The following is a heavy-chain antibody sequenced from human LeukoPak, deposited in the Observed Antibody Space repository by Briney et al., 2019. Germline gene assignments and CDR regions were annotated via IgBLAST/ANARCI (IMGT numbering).Heavy chain of an antibody. CDR2: IIPIFGTA. D-gene: IGHD3-16*01. CDR1: GGTFSSYA. Sequence: SVKVPCKASGGTFSSYAISWVRQAPGQGLEWMGRIIPIFGTANYAQKFQGRVTITTDESTSTAYMELSSLRSEDTAVYYCARMDYGGYYFDYWGQGTLVTVSS. J-gene: IGHJ4*02. V-gene: IGHV1-69*05. CDR3: ARMDYGGYYFDY.